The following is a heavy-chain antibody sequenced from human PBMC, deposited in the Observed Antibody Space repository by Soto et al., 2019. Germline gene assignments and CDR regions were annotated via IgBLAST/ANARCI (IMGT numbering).Heavy chain of an antibody. D-gene: IGHD3-16*01. V-gene: IGHV3-30*14. Sequence: PGGYLGLSCAASGFTFSSYAMHWVRQAPGKGLEWVAVISYDGSNKYYADSVKGRFTISRDNAQNTLFLQMNSLSAEDTAVYYCARGGYYDCVSYHRVVFDYWGQGSYVTVSS. CDR2: ISYDGSNK. CDR3: ARGGYYDCVSYHRVVFDY. CDR1: GFTFSSYA. J-gene: IGHJ4*02.